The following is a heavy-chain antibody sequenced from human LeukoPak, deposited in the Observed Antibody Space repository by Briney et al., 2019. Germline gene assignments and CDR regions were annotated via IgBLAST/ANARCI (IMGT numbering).Heavy chain of an antibody. Sequence: GGSLRLSCAAPGFTFSSYAMSWVRQAPGRGLEWVSAISGSGGSTYYADSVKGRFTISKDNSKNTLYLQMNSLRAEDTAVYYCARDHSSGWYYIDYWGQGTLVTVSS. V-gene: IGHV3-23*01. J-gene: IGHJ4*02. D-gene: IGHD6-19*01. CDR1: GFTFSSYA. CDR3: ARDHSSGWYYIDY. CDR2: ISGSGGST.